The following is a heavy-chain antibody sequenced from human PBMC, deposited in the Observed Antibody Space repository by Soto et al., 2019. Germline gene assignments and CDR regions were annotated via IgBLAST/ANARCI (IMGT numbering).Heavy chain of an antibody. V-gene: IGHV4-30-4*01. CDR2: IYYSGRT. J-gene: IGHJ4*02. CDR1: GGSISTGEYY. Sequence: QVQLQESGSGLVKPSQTLSLTCTVSGGSISTGEYYWSWIRQPPGKGLECIGYIYYSGRTYYNPSLKSRVTISIDTSKNQFSLKLSSVTAADTAVYYCARVLTYSGTYPFDHWGQGSLVTVSS. CDR3: ARVLTYSGTYPFDH. D-gene: IGHD1-26*01.